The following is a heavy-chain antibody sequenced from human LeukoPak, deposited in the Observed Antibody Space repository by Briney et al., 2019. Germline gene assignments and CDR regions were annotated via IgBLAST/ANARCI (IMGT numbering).Heavy chain of an antibody. J-gene: IGHJ5*02. D-gene: IGHD2-2*01. CDR2: ISAYNGNT. CDR1: GYTFTSYG. CDR3: ARDEVGSSTSTFDP. V-gene: IGHV1-18*01. Sequence: ASVKVSCKASGYTFTSYGISWVRQAPGQGLEWMGWISAYNGNTNYAQKLQGRVTMTTDTPTSTAYMELRSLRSDDTAVYYCARDEVGSSTSTFDPWGQGTLVTVSS.